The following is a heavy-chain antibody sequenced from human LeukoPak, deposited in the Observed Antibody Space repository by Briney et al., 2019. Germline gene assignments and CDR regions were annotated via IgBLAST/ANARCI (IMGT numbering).Heavy chain of an antibody. CDR2: IKQDGSEK. J-gene: IGHJ4*02. V-gene: IGHV3-7*05. D-gene: IGHD3-9*01. Sequence: GGSLRLSCAASGFTFSRYWMSWVRQAPGKGLEWVANIKQDGSEKYYVDPVTGRFTISKDNVKNSLHLQMNSVGADDTAVYYSARELFLITGYYDYWGQGTLVTVSS. CDR1: GFTFSRYW. CDR3: ARELFLITGYYDY.